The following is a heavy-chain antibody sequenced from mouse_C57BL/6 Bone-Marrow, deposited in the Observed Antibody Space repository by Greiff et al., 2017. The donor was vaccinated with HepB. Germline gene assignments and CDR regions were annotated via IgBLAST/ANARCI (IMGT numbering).Heavy chain of an antibody. CDR2: IHPNSGST. CDR3: ARGGAYDGYYRAWFAY. Sequence: QVQLQQPGAELVKPGASVKLSCKASGYTFTSYWMHWVKQRPGQGLEWIGMIHPNSGSTNYNEKFKSKATLTVDKSSSTAYMQLSSLTSEDSAVYYGARGGAYDGYYRAWFAYWGQGTLVTVAA. J-gene: IGHJ3*01. D-gene: IGHD2-3*01. V-gene: IGHV1-64*01. CDR1: GYTFTSYW.